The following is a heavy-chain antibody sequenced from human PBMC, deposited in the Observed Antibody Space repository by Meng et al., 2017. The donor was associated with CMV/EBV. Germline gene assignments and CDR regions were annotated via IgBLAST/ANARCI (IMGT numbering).Heavy chain of an antibody. Sequence: GSLKISCAASGFTVSSNYMSWVRQAPGKGLEWVSVIYSGGSTYYADSVKGRFTISRDNSKNTLYLQMNSLRAEDTAVYYCASRSVRITIFGVAHDAFDIWGQGTMVTVSS. J-gene: IGHJ3*02. D-gene: IGHD3-3*01. CDR2: IYSGGST. V-gene: IGHV3-66*02. CDR3: ASRSVRITIFGVAHDAFDI. CDR1: GFTVSSNY.